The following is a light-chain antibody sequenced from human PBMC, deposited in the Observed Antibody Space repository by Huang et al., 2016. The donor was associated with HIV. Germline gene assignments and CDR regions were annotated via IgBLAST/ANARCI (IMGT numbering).Light chain of an antibody. V-gene: IGKV1-5*03. J-gene: IGKJ2*01. CDR2: TAS. CDR3: QQYSRSAT. Sequence: DIQMTQSPSTLSAAVGDRVTITCRASQSVTIWLAWFQQKPGKAPKLLIYTASTLESGVPSRFSGSGSGTEFTLTIDSLQPDDVATYYCQQYSRSATFGQGTKLEIK. CDR1: QSVTIW.